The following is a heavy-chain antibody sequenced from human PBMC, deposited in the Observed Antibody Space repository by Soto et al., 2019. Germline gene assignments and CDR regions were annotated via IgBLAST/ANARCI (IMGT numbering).Heavy chain of an antibody. CDR1: GGTFSSYA. CDR3: AISVRTFTLDTAMGYCEYCWAFDY. D-gene: IGHD5-18*01. CDR2: IIPIFGTA. V-gene: IGHV1-69*13. J-gene: IGHJ4*02. Sequence: SVKVSCRASGGTFSSYAISWVRQAPGQGLEWMGGIIPIFGTANYAQKFQGRVTITADESTSTAYMELSSLRSEDTAVYYCAISVRTFTLDTAMGYCEYCWAFDYWGQGTLVTVSS.